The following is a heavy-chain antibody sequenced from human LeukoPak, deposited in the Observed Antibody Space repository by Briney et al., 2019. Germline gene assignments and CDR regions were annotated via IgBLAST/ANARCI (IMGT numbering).Heavy chain of an antibody. Sequence: ASVKVSCKASGYTFTTYGLSWVRQAPGQGLEWMGWMNPNSGNTGYAQKFQGRVTMTGNTSISTAYMELSSLRSEDTAVYYCASVPDSSGYGEPHFDYWGQGTLVTVSS. V-gene: IGHV1-8*02. J-gene: IGHJ4*02. D-gene: IGHD3-22*01. CDR2: MNPNSGNT. CDR3: ASVPDSSGYGEPHFDY. CDR1: GYTFTTYG.